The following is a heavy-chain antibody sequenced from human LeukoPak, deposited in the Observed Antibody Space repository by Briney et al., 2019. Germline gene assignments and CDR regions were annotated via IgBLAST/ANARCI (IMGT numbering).Heavy chain of an antibody. V-gene: IGHV4-38-2*02. J-gene: IGHJ4*02. CDR3: ARVAGVEVAPATSY. CDR2: VYHTGST. Sequence: PSETLSLTCTVSGYSISNGFYWAWIRQPPGKGLEWIGSVYHTGSTYSNPSLKSRVTISVDTSKNQFSLSLTSVTAADTAVYYCARVAGVEVAPATSYWGQGTPVTVSS. CDR1: GYSISNGFY. D-gene: IGHD2-15*01.